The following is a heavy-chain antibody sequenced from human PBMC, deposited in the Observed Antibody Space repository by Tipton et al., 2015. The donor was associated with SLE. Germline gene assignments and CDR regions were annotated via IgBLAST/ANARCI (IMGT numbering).Heavy chain of an antibody. CDR2: IYYSGST. J-gene: IGHJ3*02. V-gene: IGHV4-31*03. Sequence: TLSLTCTVSGDSIINHYWTWIRQHPGKGLEWIGYIYYSGSTYYNPSLKSRVTISVDTSKNQFSLKLSSVTAADTAVYYCARDRNYDSSWDIWGQGTMVTVSS. CDR1: GDSIINHY. D-gene: IGHD3-22*01. CDR3: ARDRNYDSSWDI.